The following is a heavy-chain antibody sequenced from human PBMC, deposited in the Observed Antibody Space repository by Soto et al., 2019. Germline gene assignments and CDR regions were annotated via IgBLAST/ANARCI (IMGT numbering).Heavy chain of an antibody. D-gene: IGHD3-9*01. V-gene: IGHV4-4*02. CDR3: ARQKNDFLTGYYRYYGMDV. J-gene: IGHJ6*02. CDR1: GGSISSSNW. CDR2: IYHSGST. Sequence: SETLSLTCAVSGGSISSSNWWSWVRQPPGKGLEWIGEIYHSGSTNYNPSLKSRVTISVDKSKNQFSLKLSSVTAADTAMYYCARQKNDFLTGYYRYYGMDVWGQGTTVTVSS.